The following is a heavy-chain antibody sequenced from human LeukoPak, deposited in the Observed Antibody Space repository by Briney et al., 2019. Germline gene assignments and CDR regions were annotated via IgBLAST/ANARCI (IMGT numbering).Heavy chain of an antibody. CDR1: GDSVRNDFYY. D-gene: IGHD2-2*01. CDR3: ARHNAPRRVGFDF. Sequence: SETLSLTCSVSGDSVRNDFYYWGWIRQPPGKGLEWVACLSHAGSTWYNPSLESRLSISVDTSKNQFSLKFSSVTAADTALYWCARHNAPRRVGFDFWGQGILVTVSS. V-gene: IGHV4-39*01. CDR2: LSHAGST. J-gene: IGHJ4*02.